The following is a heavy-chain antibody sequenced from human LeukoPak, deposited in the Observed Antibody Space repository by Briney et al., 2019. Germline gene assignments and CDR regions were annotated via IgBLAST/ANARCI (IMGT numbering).Heavy chain of an antibody. CDR3: ARSYSYDSSGYYGAK. Sequence: GASVKVSCKASGYTFTGQYIHWVRQAPGQGPEWMGWSNPNSGGTNYAQKFQGRVTMTRDTSISTAYMEVSSLRSDDTAVYYCARSYSYDSSGYYGAKWGQGTLVTVSS. CDR2: SNPNSGGT. CDR1: GYTFTGQY. D-gene: IGHD3-22*01. V-gene: IGHV1-2*02. J-gene: IGHJ4*02.